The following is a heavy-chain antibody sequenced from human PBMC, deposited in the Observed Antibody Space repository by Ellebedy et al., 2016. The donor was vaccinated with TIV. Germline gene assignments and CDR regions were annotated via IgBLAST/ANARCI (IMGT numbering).Heavy chain of an antibody. V-gene: IGHV3-9*01. Sequence: GGSLRLSCAASGFTFDDYAMHWVRQAPGKGLEWVSGISWNSGSIGYADSVKGRFTISRDNAKNSLYLQMNSLRAEDTAVYYCAGRSSDSRGAFDIWGQGTMVTVSS. J-gene: IGHJ3*02. CDR2: ISWNSGSI. CDR3: AGRSSDSRGAFDI. D-gene: IGHD3-22*01. CDR1: GFTFDDYA.